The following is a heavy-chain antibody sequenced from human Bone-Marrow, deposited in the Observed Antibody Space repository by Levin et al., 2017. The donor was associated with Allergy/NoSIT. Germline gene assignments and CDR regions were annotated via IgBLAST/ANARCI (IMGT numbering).Heavy chain of an antibody. CDR2: IKRKIDGETT. CDR1: GFSFSDVW. CDR3: ATGDCSGGSCHFYDF. D-gene: IGHD2-15*01. J-gene: IGHJ4*02. V-gene: IGHV3-15*05. Sequence: LSLTCVASGFSFSDVWMTWVRQAPGKGLEWVGRIKRKIDGETTDYTPPVKGRFTISRDDSRNTLYLQMNSLKNEDTAVYFCATGDCSGGSCHFYDFWGQGTLVTVSS.